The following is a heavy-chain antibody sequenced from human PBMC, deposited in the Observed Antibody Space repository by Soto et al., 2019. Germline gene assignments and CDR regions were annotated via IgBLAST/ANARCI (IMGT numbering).Heavy chain of an antibody. CDR1: GFTFSSYG. CDR3: AKDLRHPSSPHY. CDR2: ISYDGSNK. D-gene: IGHD6-13*01. V-gene: IGHV3-30*18. Sequence: GGSLSLSCAASGFTFSSYGMHWVRQAPGQGLEWVAVISYDGSNKYYADSVKGRFTISRDNSKNTLYLQMNSLRAEDTAVYYCAKDLRHPSSPHYWEQATLVTV. J-gene: IGHJ4*02.